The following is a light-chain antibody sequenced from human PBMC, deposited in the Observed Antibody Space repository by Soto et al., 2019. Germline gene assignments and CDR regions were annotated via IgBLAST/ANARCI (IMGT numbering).Light chain of an antibody. CDR3: QQYGGSPGT. V-gene: IGKV3-20*01. CDR2: GAS. J-gene: IGKJ1*01. Sequence: EIVLTQSPGTLSLSPGERATLSCRASQTVTNRYLAWYQQKPGQAPRLLIFGASIRDTGIPDRFSGSVSGTDFTLTISRLESEDFAVYYCQQYGGSPGTFGQGTKVEIK. CDR1: QTVTNRY.